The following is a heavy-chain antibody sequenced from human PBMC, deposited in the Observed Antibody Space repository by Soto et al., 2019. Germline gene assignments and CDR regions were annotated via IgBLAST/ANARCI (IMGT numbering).Heavy chain of an antibody. V-gene: IGHV3-30-3*01. CDR3: AKGWDYYDSSGYWPNSLLDY. CDR2: ISYDGSNE. Sequence: PGGSLRLSCAGSGFTFMSYAMDWVRLAPGKGLEWVAVISYDGSNEYYADSVKGRFSISRDNSKNTLYLQMNSLRAEDTAVYYCAKGWDYYDSSGYWPNSLLDYWGQGTLVTVSS. D-gene: IGHD3-22*01. CDR1: GFTFMSYA. J-gene: IGHJ4*02.